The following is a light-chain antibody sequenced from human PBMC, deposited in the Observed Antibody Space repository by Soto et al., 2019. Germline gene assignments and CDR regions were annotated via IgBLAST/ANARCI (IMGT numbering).Light chain of an antibody. CDR1: SSDVGNYNY. Sequence: QSALTQPRSVSGSPGQPVTISCTGSSSDVGNYNYVSWYQQYPGKAPKLLISDVNRRPSGVPDRFSGSKSGNTASLTISGLQAEDEADYYCCSYAGSYILIFGGGTKLTVL. CDR3: CSYAGSYILI. V-gene: IGLV2-11*01. J-gene: IGLJ2*01. CDR2: DVN.